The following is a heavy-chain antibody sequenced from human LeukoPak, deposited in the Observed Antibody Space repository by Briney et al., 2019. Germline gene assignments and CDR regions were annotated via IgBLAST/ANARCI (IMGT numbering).Heavy chain of an antibody. V-gene: IGHV4-31*03. J-gene: IGHJ4*02. CDR3: ARTAGGDPYFDY. CDR1: GGSISSGGYY. Sequence: TSETLSLTCTVSGGSISSGGYYWSWIRQHPGKGLEWIGYIYYSGSTYYNPSLKSRVTISVDTSKNQFSLKLSSVTAADTAVYYCARTAGGDPYFDYWGRGTLVTVSS. D-gene: IGHD4-17*01. CDR2: IYYSGST.